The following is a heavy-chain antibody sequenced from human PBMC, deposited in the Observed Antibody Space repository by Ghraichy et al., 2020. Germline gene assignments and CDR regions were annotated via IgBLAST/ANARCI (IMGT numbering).Heavy chain of an antibody. CDR1: GFTFSNTW. V-gene: IGHV3-7*03. CDR2: LRRAGGEA. J-gene: IGHJ4*02. Sequence: GGSLRLYCAASGFTFSNTWMSWVRQAPGKGLEWVANLRRAGGEAYYVGSEKGRFTISRDDAKNSLYLQMNSLRAEDTAIYYCAALDTAMGRAGGYWGQGTKVTVSS. CDR3: AALDTAMGRAGGY. D-gene: IGHD5-18*01.